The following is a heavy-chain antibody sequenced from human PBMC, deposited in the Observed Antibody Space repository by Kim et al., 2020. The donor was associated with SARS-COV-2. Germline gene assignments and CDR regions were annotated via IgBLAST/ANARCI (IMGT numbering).Heavy chain of an antibody. CDR2: IQNSGST. D-gene: IGHD2-15*01. Sequence: SETLSLTCTVSGGSISSGSFYWSWIRQRPGEGLEYIGYIQNSGSTYYNPSLKSRVTMSLDTSKNQFSLKLSSVTAADTALYYCTRYPGWSDQPIDPWGQGTLVTVSS. V-gene: IGHV4-31*03. J-gene: IGHJ5*02. CDR3: TRYPGWSDQPIDP. CDR1: GGSISSGSFY.